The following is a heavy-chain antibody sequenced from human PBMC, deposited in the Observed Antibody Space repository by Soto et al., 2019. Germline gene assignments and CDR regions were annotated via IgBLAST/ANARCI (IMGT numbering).Heavy chain of an antibody. CDR2: INHSGST. CDR1: GGSFSGYY. V-gene: IGHV4-34*01. Sequence: TLSLTCAVYGGSFSGYYWSWIRQPPGKGLEWIGEINHSGSTNYNPSRKSRVTISVDTSKNQFSLKLSSVTAADTAVYYCARATGTLRSRNCDYWGQGSLVTVSS. D-gene: IGHD1-1*01. J-gene: IGHJ4*02. CDR3: ARATGTLRSRNCDY.